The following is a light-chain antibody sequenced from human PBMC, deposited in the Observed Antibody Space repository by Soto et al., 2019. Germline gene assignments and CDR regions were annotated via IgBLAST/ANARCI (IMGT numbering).Light chain of an antibody. CDR3: QQYGSSPPIT. CDR2: DAS. V-gene: IGKV3-11*01. Sequence: EIELTQSPPTLCLSPGERATLSWRASQSVNSYLAWYQQKPGQAPRLLIYDASNRATGIPARFSGSGSGTDFTLTISSLEAEDSAVYYCQQYGSSPPITFGQGTRLEI. J-gene: IGKJ5*01. CDR1: QSVNSY.